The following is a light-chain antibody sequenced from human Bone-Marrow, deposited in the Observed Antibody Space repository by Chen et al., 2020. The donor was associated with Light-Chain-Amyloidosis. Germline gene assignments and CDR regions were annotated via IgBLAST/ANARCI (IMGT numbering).Light chain of an antibody. CDR2: GAS. CDR1: QSVSSSY. V-gene: IGKV3-20*01. CDR3: QQYCSSPWT. J-gene: IGKJ1*01. Sequence: EIVLTQSPGTLSLSPGERATLSCRASQSVSSSYLTWYQQKPGQAPRLLIYGASRRATGIPDRCSGSGAGTDFTLTISRLEPEDCAVYYCQQYCSSPWTFGQGTKVEIK.